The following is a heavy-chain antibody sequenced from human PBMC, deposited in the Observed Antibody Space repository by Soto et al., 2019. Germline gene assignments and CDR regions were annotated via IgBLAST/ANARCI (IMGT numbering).Heavy chain of an antibody. CDR3: ARVGFPEYNYQFDP. D-gene: IGHD1-1*01. V-gene: IGHV1-8*01. CDR2: MNPNSGNT. Sequence: QVQLVQSGAEVKKPGASVKVSCKASGYTFTSYDINWVRQATGQGLEWMGWMNPNSGNTGYAQKFQGRVTMTRNTSISTAYMELSSLSSEYTALYYCARVGFPEYNYQFDPWGQGTLGAVSS. J-gene: IGHJ5*02. CDR1: GYTFTSYD.